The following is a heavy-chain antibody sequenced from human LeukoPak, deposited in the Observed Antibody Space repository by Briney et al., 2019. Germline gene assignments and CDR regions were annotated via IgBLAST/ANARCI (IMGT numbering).Heavy chain of an antibody. CDR3: ARVSIAAAEGDFYFDY. V-gene: IGHV3-66*01. Sequence: GGSLRLSCAASGFTVSSNYMSWVRQAPGKGLEWVSVIYSGGSTYYADSEKGRFTISRDNSKNTLYLQMNSLRAEDTAVYYCARVSIAAAEGDFYFDYWGQGTLVTVSS. J-gene: IGHJ4*02. CDR1: GFTVSSNY. CDR2: IYSGGST. D-gene: IGHD6-13*01.